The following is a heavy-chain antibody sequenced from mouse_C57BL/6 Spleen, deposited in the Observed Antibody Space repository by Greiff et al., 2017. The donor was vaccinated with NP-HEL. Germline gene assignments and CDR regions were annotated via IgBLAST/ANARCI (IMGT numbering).Heavy chain of an antibody. J-gene: IGHJ3*01. Sequence: EVQGVESVAELVRPGASVKLSCTASGFNIKNTYMHWVKQRPEQGLEWIGRIDPANGNTKYAPKFQGKATITADTSSNTAYLQLSSLTSEDTAIYYCATYDGYYGEGAYWGQGTLVTVSA. CDR1: GFNIKNTY. CDR2: IDPANGNT. D-gene: IGHD2-3*01. V-gene: IGHV14-3*01. CDR3: ATYDGYYGEGAY.